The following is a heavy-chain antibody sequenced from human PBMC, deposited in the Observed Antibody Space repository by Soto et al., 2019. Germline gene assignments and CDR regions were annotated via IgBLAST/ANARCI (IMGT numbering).Heavy chain of an antibody. J-gene: IGHJ2*01. CDR3: VKVTFVQQQLVFFDL. CDR1: GFTFNTYA. CDR2: ISANGDIT. V-gene: IGHV3-23*01. Sequence: EVHLLESGGGLIQPGGSLRLSCAASGFTFNTYAIAWVRQAPGKGLEWVSEISANGDITSYADPVKGRFSISRDNSRNTVFPQMNSLRVEDTAIYYCVKVTFVQQQLVFFDLWGRGDLVTVSS. D-gene: IGHD6-13*01.